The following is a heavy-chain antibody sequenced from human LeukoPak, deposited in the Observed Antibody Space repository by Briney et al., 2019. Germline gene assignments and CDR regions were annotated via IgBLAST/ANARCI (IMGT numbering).Heavy chain of an antibody. V-gene: IGHV3-53*01. CDR3: ARGLVYWYFDL. CDR2: IYSGGST. D-gene: IGHD3-9*01. CDR1: GFTVSSNY. J-gene: IGHJ2*01. Sequence: GGSLRLSCAASGFTVSSNYMSWVRQAPGKGLEWASVIYSGGSTYYADSVKGRFTISRDNSKNTLYLQMNSLRAEDTAVYYCARGLVYWYFDLWGRGTLVTVSS.